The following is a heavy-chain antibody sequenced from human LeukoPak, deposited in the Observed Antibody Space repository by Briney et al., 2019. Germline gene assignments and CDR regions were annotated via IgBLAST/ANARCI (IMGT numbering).Heavy chain of an antibody. D-gene: IGHD4-23*01. CDR3: ARYGGNSNY. Sequence: GASVKVSCKASGYTFTSYGISWVRQAPGQGLEWMGWISAYNGNTNYAQKLQARITMTTNTSTNTAYMELRSQSSDNTAVYYCARYGGNSNYWGQGTLVTVSS. CDR1: GYTFTSYG. CDR2: ISAYNGNT. V-gene: IGHV1-18*01. J-gene: IGHJ4*02.